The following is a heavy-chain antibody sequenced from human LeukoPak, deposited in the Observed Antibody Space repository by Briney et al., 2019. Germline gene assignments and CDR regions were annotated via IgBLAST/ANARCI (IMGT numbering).Heavy chain of an antibody. D-gene: IGHD3-10*01. CDR1: RFSFSLYN. V-gene: IGHV3-48*02. CDR3: ARDYEDKVWFGHMAV. CDR2: ISSTGSRI. J-gene: IGHJ6*02. Sequence: PGGSLRLSCAASRFSFSLYNMNWVRQAPGKGLEWVSYISSTGSRIYYAASVKGRFTISRDNAKNLLYLQMSSLRDEDTAVYCCARDYEDKVWFGHMAVWGQGTTVTVSS.